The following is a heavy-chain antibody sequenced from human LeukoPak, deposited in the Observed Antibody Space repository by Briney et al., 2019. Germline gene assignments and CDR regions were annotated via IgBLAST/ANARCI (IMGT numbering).Heavy chain of an antibody. CDR2: ISSSGSTI. V-gene: IGHV3-48*03. J-gene: IGHJ3*02. Sequence: GGSLRLSCAASGFTFSSYEMNWVRQAPGKGLEWVSYISSSGSTIYYADSVKGRFAISRDNSKNTLYLQMNSLRADDTAVYYCAKEGEQQLVRYAFDIWGQGTLVTVSS. CDR1: GFTFSSYE. D-gene: IGHD6-13*01. CDR3: AKEGEQQLVRYAFDI.